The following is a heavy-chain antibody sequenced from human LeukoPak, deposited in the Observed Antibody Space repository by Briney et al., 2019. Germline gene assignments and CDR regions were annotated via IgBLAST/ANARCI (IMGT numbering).Heavy chain of an antibody. CDR3: ARNCGGGSASCPERY. J-gene: IGHJ4*02. CDR2: IYHGGST. CDR1: GGSVLRSNF. V-gene: IGHV4-4*02. Sequence: SGTLSLTCAVSGGSVLRSNFGSWVGKSPGKGLGGIGEIYHGGSTKYNPSLESRVTISVDKSKNQFSLKLSSVTAADTAVYYCARNCGGGSASCPERYWGQGTLVTVSS. D-gene: IGHD2-2*01.